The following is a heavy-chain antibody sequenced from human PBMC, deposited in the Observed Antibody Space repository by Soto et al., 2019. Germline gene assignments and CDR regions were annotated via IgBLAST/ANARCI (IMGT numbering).Heavy chain of an antibody. V-gene: IGHV1-3*01. Sequence: GASVKVACKASGYTFTIYAMHWVRQAPGQRLEWMGWINAGNGNTKYSQKFQGRVTITRDTSASTAYMELSSLRSEDTAVYYCARELRVIVVVTASWFDPWGQGTLVTVSS. J-gene: IGHJ5*02. D-gene: IGHD2-21*02. CDR1: GYTFTIYA. CDR2: INAGNGNT. CDR3: ARELRVIVVVTASWFDP.